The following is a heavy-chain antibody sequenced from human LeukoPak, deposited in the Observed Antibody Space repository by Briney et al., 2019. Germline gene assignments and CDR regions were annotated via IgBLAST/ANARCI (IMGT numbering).Heavy chain of an antibody. D-gene: IGHD3-22*01. V-gene: IGHV3-53*01. CDR1: GFTFSSYW. Sequence: SGGSLRLSCAASGFTFSSYWMSWVRQAPGKGLEWVSVIYSGGSTYYADSVKGRFTISRDNSKNTLYLQMNSLRAEDTAVYYCAREAYYDNNWGQGTLVTVSS. J-gene: IGHJ4*02. CDR2: IYSGGST. CDR3: AREAYYDNN.